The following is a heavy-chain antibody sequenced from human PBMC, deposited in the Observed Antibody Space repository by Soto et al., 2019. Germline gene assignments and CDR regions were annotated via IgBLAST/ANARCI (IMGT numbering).Heavy chain of an antibody. Sequence: VVLVEFGGGLVQPGGSLRLSCAASGFTFSAFSMHWVRQVPGKGLAWVSRINSEGDVRDYAGSVRGRFTISRDNAKNTLYLRMDSLRVEDSAMYHCTRDGWEVAENWGQGTLVTVSS. CDR2: INSEGDVR. J-gene: IGHJ4*02. D-gene: IGHD6-19*01. CDR3: TRDGWEVAEN. CDR1: GFTFSAFS. V-gene: IGHV3-74*01.